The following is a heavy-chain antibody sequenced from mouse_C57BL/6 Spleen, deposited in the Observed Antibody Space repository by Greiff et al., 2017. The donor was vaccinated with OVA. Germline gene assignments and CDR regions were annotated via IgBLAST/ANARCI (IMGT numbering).Heavy chain of an antibody. D-gene: IGHD1-1*01. J-gene: IGHJ1*03. CDR3: ARYYYGSSSPNFDV. Sequence: QVQLQQPGAELVMPGASVKLSCKASGYTFTSYWMHWVKQRPGQGLEWIGEIDPSDSYTNYNGKFKGKATLTADKSSSTAYMQLSSLTSEDSAVYFCARYYYGSSSPNFDVWGTGTTVTVSS. V-gene: IGHV1-69*01. CDR1: GYTFTSYW. CDR2: IDPSDSYT.